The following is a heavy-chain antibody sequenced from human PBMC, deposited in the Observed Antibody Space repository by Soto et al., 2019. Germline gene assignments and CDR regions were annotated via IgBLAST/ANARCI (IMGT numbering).Heavy chain of an antibody. Sequence: GGSLRLSCAASGFTFSSYGMHWVRQAPGKGLEWVAVISYDGSNKYYADSVKGRFTISRDNSKNTPYLQMNSLRAEDTAVYYCAKGGSGWFYYYYGMDVWGQGTTVTVSS. D-gene: IGHD6-19*01. CDR1: GFTFSSYG. CDR3: AKGGSGWFYYYYGMDV. CDR2: ISYDGSNK. V-gene: IGHV3-30*18. J-gene: IGHJ6*02.